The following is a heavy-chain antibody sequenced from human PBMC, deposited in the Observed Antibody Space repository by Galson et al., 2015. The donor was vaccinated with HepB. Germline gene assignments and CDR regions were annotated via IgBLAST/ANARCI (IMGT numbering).Heavy chain of an antibody. Sequence: CAISGDSVSSNSAAWNWIRQSPSRGLEWLGRAYYRSKWYNDYAVSVKSRITINPDTSKNQFSLQLNSVAPEDTAVYYCARGGGGRRSYYYCGMDVWGQGTTVTVSS. CDR3: ARGGGGRRSYYYCGMDV. D-gene: IGHD6-25*01. CDR1: GDSVSSNSAA. J-gene: IGHJ6*02. V-gene: IGHV6-1*01. CDR2: AYYRSKWYN.